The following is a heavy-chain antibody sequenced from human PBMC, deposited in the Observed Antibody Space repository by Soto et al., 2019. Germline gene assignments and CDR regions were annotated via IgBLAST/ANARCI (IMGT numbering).Heavy chain of an antibody. Sequence: PSETLSLTCTVSGGSISSSSYYWSWIRQPPGKGLEWIGYIYYSGDTKNNPSLKSRVTISVDTSKNQFSLKLSSVTAVDTAVYYCARTVTDYYYYYYMDVWGKGTTVTVSS. V-gene: IGHV4-61*05. CDR1: GGSISSSSYY. CDR3: ARTVTDYYYYYYMDV. J-gene: IGHJ6*03. D-gene: IGHD4-17*01. CDR2: IYYSGDT.